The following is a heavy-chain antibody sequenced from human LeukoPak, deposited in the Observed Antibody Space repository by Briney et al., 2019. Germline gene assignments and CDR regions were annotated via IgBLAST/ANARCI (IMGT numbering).Heavy chain of an antibody. V-gene: IGHV3-23*01. Sequence: PGGSLRLSCAASGFTFSSYAMSWVRQAPGKGLEWVSAISGSGGSTYYADSVKGRFTISRDNSKNTLYLQMNSLRAEDTAVYYCASSLRFLEWTIGYWGQGTLVTVSS. CDR1: GFTFSSYA. CDR3: ASSLRFLEWTIGY. D-gene: IGHD3-3*01. CDR2: ISGSGGST. J-gene: IGHJ4*02.